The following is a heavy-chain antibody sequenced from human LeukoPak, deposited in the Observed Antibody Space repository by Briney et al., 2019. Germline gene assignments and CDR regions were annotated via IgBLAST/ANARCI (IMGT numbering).Heavy chain of an antibody. Sequence: ASVKVSCKASDYPFTSYGISWVRQAPGQGLEWTGWISTYTGNTKYTQKLQGRVTMTADTSTRTAYMELRSLTSDDTAVYYCARGWIEMPTVYFDYWGQGTLVSVSS. J-gene: IGHJ4*02. CDR2: ISTYTGNT. V-gene: IGHV1-18*01. D-gene: IGHD5-24*01. CDR1: DYPFTSYG. CDR3: ARGWIEMPTVYFDY.